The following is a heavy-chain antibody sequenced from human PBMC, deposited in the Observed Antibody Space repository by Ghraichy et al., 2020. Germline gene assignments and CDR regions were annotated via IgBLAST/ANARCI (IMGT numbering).Heavy chain of an antibody. D-gene: IGHD6-13*01. Sequence: GGSLRLSCAASGFTFSSYAMSWVRQAPGKGLEWVSAISGSGGSTYYADSVKGRFTISRDNSKNTLYLQMNSLRAEDTAVYYCAKVLVRQQLEGGFDYWGQGTLVTVSS. CDR2: ISGSGGST. CDR1: GFTFSSYA. V-gene: IGHV3-23*01. CDR3: AKVLVRQQLEGGFDY. J-gene: IGHJ4*02.